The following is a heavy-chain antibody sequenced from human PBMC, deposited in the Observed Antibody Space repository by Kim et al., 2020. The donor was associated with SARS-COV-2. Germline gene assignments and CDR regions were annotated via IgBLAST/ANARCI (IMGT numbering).Heavy chain of an antibody. V-gene: IGHV4-59*01. Sequence: SETLSFTCTVSGGSISSYYWSWIRQPPGKGLEWIGYIYYSGSTNYNPSLKSRVTISVDTSKNQFSLKLSSVTAADTAVYYCARAPYNWNGRYYFDYWGQGTLVTVSS. D-gene: IGHD1-20*01. CDR3: ARAPYNWNGRYYFDY. CDR2: IYYSGST. CDR1: GGSISSYY. J-gene: IGHJ4*02.